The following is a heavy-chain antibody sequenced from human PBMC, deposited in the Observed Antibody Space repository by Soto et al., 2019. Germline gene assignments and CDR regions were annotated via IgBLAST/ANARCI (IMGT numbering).Heavy chain of an antibody. CDR3: AIVSPDPDKVATSPFDY. CDR1: GFTFSSYW. J-gene: IGHJ4*02. Sequence: GGSLRLSCAASGFTFSSYWMSWVRQAPGKGLEWVANIKQDESEKYYVDTVKGRFTISRDNAKNSLYLQMNSLRAEDTAVYYCAIVSPDPDKVATSPFDYWGQGTLVTVSS. CDR2: IKQDESEK. D-gene: IGHD5-12*01. V-gene: IGHV3-7*01.